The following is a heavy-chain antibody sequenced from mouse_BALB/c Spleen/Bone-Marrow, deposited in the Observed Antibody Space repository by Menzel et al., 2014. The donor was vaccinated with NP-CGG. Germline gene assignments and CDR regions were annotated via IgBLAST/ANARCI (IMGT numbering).Heavy chain of an antibody. D-gene: IGHD2-12*01. Sequence: DVQLVGSGGGLVQPGGSLKLSCAASGITFSNYGMSWIRQTPDKRLELVATINGNGGSSYYPDSVKGRFTISRDNAKNTLYLQMSSLKSEDTAMYYCARVAYYNVYFDYWGQGTTLTVSS. V-gene: IGHV5-6-3*01. CDR3: ARVAYYNVYFDY. CDR2: INGNGGSS. CDR1: GITFSNYG. J-gene: IGHJ2*01.